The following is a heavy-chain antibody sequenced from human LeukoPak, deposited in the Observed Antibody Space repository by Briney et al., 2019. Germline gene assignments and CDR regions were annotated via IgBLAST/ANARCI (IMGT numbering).Heavy chain of an antibody. CDR1: GFPFSSYW. CDR2: ITLDGSDS. D-gene: IGHD1-1*01. V-gene: IGHV3-7*04. CDR3: TAENWYVFEN. Sequence: GGSLRLSCAASGFPFSSYWMAWVRQAPGKGLEWVATITLDGSDSYYVDSVKGRFTVSRDNAKNSLYLQMNSLRAEDTAVFYCTAENWYVFENWGQGSLVTVSS. J-gene: IGHJ4*02.